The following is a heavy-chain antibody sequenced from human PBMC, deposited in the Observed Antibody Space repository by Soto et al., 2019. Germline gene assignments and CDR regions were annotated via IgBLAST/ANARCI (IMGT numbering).Heavy chain of an antibody. CDR2: IYPGDSDT. D-gene: IGHD2-2*02. CDR1: GYSFTSYW. J-gene: IGHJ6*02. V-gene: IGHV5-51*01. Sequence: GESLKISCKGSGYSFTSYWIGWVRQMPGKGLEWMGIIYPGDSDTRYSPSFQGQVTISADKSISTAYLQWSSLKASDTAMYYCARLAENIVVVPAAIPYYGMDVWGQGTTVTVSS. CDR3: ARLAENIVVVPAAIPYYGMDV.